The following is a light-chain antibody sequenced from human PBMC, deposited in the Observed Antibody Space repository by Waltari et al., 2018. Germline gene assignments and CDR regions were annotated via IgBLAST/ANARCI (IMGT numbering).Light chain of an antibody. CDR2: EGS. Sequence: VMTQTPLSLSVTPGQPASISCKSSQSLLHSDGKTYMHWYLHKSDQPPQLLIYEGSNRLHGVADRCSGSGSGAGFTLQISRVEADDVGVYYCMQRLQRRTCGRGTKVEIK. V-gene: IGKV2D-29*01. J-gene: IGKJ1*01. CDR3: MQRLQRRT. CDR1: QSLLHSDGKTY.